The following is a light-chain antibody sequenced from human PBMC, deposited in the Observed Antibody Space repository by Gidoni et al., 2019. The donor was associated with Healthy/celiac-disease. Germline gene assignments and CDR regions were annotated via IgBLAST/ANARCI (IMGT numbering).Light chain of an antibody. CDR1: QSVSSSY. V-gene: IGKV3-20*01. J-gene: IGKJ3*01. Sequence: EIVLTQSPGTLSLSPGERATLSCRASQSVSSSYLAWYQQKPGQAPRLLIYGASSRATGIPDRFSGSGSGTDFTLTISRLEPEDFAVYYGQQYGSLLTFGPGTKVDIK. CDR2: GAS. CDR3: QQYGSLLT.